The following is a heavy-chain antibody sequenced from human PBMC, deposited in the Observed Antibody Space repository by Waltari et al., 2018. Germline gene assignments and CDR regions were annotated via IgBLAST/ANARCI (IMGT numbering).Heavy chain of an antibody. CDR3: ARDGRRGGMDV. D-gene: IGHD3-10*01. V-gene: IGHV3-53*01. J-gene: IGHJ6*02. CDR2: IYSGGST. CDR1: GFTVRSNY. Sequence: EVQLVESGGGLIQPGGSLRLSCPASGFTVRSNYIRWVRQAPGKGLECVSVIYSGGSTDYADSVKGRFTISRDNSKNTLYLQMNSLRAEDTAVYYCARDGRRGGMDVWGQGTTVTVSS.